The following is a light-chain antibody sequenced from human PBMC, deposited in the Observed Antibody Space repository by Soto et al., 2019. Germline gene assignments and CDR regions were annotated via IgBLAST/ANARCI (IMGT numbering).Light chain of an antibody. CDR1: SSDVGGYNY. J-gene: IGLJ3*02. CDR2: EVL. V-gene: IGLV2-14*01. Sequence: QSALTQPASVSGSPGQSITISCTGTSSDVGGYNYVSWYQQYPGKAPKLMIYEVLYRPSGVSNRVSGSKSGNTASLTISGLQAEDEADYYCSSYTTSSTPVFGGGTKLTVL. CDR3: SSYTTSSTPV.